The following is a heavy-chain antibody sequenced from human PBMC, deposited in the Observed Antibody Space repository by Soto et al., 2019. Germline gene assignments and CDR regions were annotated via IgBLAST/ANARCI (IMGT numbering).Heavy chain of an antibody. CDR1: GFTFSSYA. Sequence: GGSLRLSCAASGFTFSSYAMSWVRQAPGKGLEWISSISSSGDSIYYADSVKGRFTISRDNRKNTLYLQMNSLRAEDTAVYYCARGHYELQYWGQGTLVTVSS. J-gene: IGHJ4*02. V-gene: IGHV3-23*01. D-gene: IGHD4-17*01. CDR2: ISSSGDSI. CDR3: ARGHYELQY.